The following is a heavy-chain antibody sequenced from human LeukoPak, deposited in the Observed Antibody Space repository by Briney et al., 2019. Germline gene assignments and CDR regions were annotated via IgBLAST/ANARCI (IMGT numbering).Heavy chain of an antibody. D-gene: IGHD3-9*01. J-gene: IGHJ6*02. Sequence: ASVKVSCKASGYTFTSYGISWVRQAPGQGVEWMGWISAYNGNTNYAQKLQGRVTMTTDTSTSTAYMELRSLRSDDTAVYYCAREIRAHYDILTAYLAVWGQGPTVTVSS. CDR3: AREIRAHYDILTAYLAV. CDR2: ISAYNGNT. V-gene: IGHV1-18*01. CDR1: GYTFTSYG.